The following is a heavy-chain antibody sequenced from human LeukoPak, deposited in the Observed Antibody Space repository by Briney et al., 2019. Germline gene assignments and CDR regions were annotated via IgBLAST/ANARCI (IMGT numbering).Heavy chain of an antibody. D-gene: IGHD3-22*01. Sequence: MTSETLSLTCTVSGGSISSYYWSWIRQPPGKGLEWIGYIYYSGSTNYNPSLKSRVTISVDTSKNQFSLKLSSVTAADTAVYYCARHRPYYYDSSGYYLFDYWGQGTLVTVSS. CDR1: GGSISSYY. CDR3: ARHRPYYYDSSGYYLFDY. CDR2: IYYSGST. V-gene: IGHV4-59*08. J-gene: IGHJ4*02.